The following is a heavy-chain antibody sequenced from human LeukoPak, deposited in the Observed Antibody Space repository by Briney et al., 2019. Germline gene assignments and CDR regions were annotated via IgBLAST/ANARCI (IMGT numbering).Heavy chain of an antibody. CDR2: IYYSGST. Sequence: SETLSLTCTVSGGSISSYYWSWIRQPPGKGLGWIGYIYYSGSTNYNPSLKSRVTISVDTSKNQFSLKLSSVTAADTAVYYCAADYDSGSYSYWGQGTLVTVSS. CDR1: GGSISSYY. D-gene: IGHD3-10*01. J-gene: IGHJ4*02. CDR3: AADYDSGSYSY. V-gene: IGHV4-59*01.